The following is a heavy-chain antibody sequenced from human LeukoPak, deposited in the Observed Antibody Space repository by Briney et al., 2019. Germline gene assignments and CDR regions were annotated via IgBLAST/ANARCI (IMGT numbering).Heavy chain of an antibody. CDR1: GFTFSSYG. CDR2: ISYDGSNK. D-gene: IGHD3-10*01. V-gene: IGHV3-30*18. Sequence: PGGSLRLSCAASGFTFSSYGMHWVRQAPGKGLEWVAVISYDGSNKYYADSVKGRFTISGDNSKNTLYLQMNSLRAEDTAVYYCAKDLMGRQNWFDPWGQGTLVTVSS. CDR3: AKDLMGRQNWFDP. J-gene: IGHJ5*02.